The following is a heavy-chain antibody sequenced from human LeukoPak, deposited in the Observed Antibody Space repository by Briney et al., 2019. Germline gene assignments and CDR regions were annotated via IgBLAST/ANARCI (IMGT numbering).Heavy chain of an antibody. CDR2: ISGGGDIT. D-gene: IGHD2-21*02. J-gene: IGHJ4*02. V-gene: IGHV3-23*01. CDR1: GFTFSSSA. Sequence: GGSLRLSCAASGFTFSSSAMSWVRQVPGKGLEWVSAISGGGDITYYADSVRGRFTISRDNSKDTLFLQMHNLRPGDTAVYYCVREDTPATANYWGQGTLVAISS. CDR3: VREDTPATANY.